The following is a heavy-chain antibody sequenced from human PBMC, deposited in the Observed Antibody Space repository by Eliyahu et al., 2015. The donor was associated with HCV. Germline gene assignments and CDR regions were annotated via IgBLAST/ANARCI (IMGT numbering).Heavy chain of an antibody. Sequence: EVQLVESGGGXIQPXGSLRLSCXASGFTVSSNYMXWVRQAPGKGLEWVSVIYSGGTTYYADSVKGRFTISRDNSKNTVYLQMNSLRGEDTAVYYCAGGHNYDYWGQGTLVTVSS. J-gene: IGHJ4*02. D-gene: IGHD5-24*01. V-gene: IGHV3-53*01. CDR3: AGGHNYDY. CDR2: IYSGGTT. CDR1: GFTVSSNY.